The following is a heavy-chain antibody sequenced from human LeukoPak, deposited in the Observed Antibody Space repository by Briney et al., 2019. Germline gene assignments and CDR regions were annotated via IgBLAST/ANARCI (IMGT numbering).Heavy chain of an antibody. CDR2: INHSGST. CDR1: GGSFSGYY. Sequence: SETLSLTCAVYGGSFSGYYWSWIRQPPGKGLEWIGEINHSGSTNYNPSLESRVTISVDTSKNQFSLKLSSVTAADTAVYYCARWIAVADFDYWGQGTLVTVSS. D-gene: IGHD6-19*01. J-gene: IGHJ4*02. V-gene: IGHV4-34*01. CDR3: ARWIAVADFDY.